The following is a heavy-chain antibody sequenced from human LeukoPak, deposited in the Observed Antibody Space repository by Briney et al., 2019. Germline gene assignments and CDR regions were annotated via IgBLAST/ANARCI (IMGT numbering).Heavy chain of an antibody. Sequence: ASEKVSCKASGYTFTGYYMHWVRQPPGQGLEWMGCINPNSGGTNYAQKFQGRVTTTRDTSISTAYMELSRLRSDDTAVYYCARTPRLAAPENYWGQGTLVTVSS. CDR2: INPNSGGT. CDR1: GYTFTGYY. D-gene: IGHD6-6*01. CDR3: ARTPRLAAPENY. V-gene: IGHV1-2*02. J-gene: IGHJ4*02.